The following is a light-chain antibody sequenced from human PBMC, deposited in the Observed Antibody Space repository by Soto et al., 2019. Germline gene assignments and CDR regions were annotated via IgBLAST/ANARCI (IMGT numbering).Light chain of an antibody. V-gene: IGKV1-33*01. CDR3: QQYDNFLT. CDR1: QDISNY. CDR2: DAS. Sequence: DLQMTQSPSSLSASVGDRVTITCQASQDISNYLNWYQQKPGKAPKLLIYDASNLETGVPSRFSGSGSGTDFTFTISSLQPEDIATYYCQQYDNFLTFGGGTKVEIK. J-gene: IGKJ4*01.